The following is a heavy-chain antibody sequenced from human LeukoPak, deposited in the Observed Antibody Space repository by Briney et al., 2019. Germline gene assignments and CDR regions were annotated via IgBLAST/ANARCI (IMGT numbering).Heavy chain of an antibody. CDR3: VKASSGSYWGGYFDY. CDR1: EFTFISYA. V-gene: IGHV3-30*18. D-gene: IGHD1-26*01. J-gene: IGHJ4*02. Sequence: GRSLRLSCVTPEFTFISYARPWARQAPGKGLGWGEFISYDGINEYYADSLKGRFTISRDSSGNTLYLQMDSLRIEDTAVYYCVKASSGSYWGGYFDYWGQGALVTVSS. CDR2: ISYDGINE.